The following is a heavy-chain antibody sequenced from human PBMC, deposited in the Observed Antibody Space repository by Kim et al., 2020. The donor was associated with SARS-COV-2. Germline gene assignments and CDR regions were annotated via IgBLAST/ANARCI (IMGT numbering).Heavy chain of an antibody. V-gene: IGHV1-8*01. Sequence: ASVKVSCKASGYTFTSYDINWVRQATGQGLEWMGWMNPNSGNTGYAQKFQGRVTMTRNTSISTAYMELSSLRSEDTAVYYCARTGYSSSWYGDYYYGMDVWGQGTTVTVSS. CDR2: MNPNSGNT. CDR1: GYTFTSYD. CDR3: ARTGYSSSWYGDYYYGMDV. D-gene: IGHD6-13*01. J-gene: IGHJ6*02.